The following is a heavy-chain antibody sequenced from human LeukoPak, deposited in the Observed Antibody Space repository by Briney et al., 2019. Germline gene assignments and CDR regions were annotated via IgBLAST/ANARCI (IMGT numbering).Heavy chain of an antibody. CDR2: IIPIFGTA. CDR3: ANEGVYSNYYWFDP. V-gene: IGHV1-69*13. D-gene: IGHD4-11*01. J-gene: IGHJ5*02. Sequence: GASVKVSCKASGGTFSSYAISWVRHDPGQGLEWMGGIIPIFGTANYAQKFQGRVTITADESTSTAYMELSSLRSEDTAVYYCANEGVYSNYYWFDPWGQGTLVTVSS. CDR1: GGTFSSYA.